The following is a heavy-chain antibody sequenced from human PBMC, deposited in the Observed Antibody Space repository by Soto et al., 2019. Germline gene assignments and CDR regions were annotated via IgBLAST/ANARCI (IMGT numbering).Heavy chain of an antibody. CDR2: ISSDGDST. CDR3: VKRAGPQRMAAVAYIDY. CDR1: GFTFSSNA. Sequence: PGESLKISCSASGFTFSSNAMHWVRQAPGKGLEYVSAISSDGDSTYYTDPVRGRFTISRDDSKNTLYLEMSSLRADDTAVYYCVKRAGPQRMAAVAYIDYWGQGTLVTVSS. V-gene: IGHV3-64D*06. J-gene: IGHJ4*02. D-gene: IGHD6-13*01.